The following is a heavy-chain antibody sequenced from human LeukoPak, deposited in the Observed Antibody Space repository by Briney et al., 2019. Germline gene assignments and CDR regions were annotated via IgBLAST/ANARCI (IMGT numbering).Heavy chain of an antibody. CDR3: ARTTQYYDILTGYFDY. V-gene: IGHV3-48*02. CDR2: ISRSSSII. Sequence: PGGSLRLSCAASGFTFSSYSMNWVRQAPGKGLESVSYISRSSSIIYYADSVKGRFTISRDNAKNSLYLQMTSLRDEDTAVYYCARTTQYYDILTGYFDYWGQGTLVTVSS. J-gene: IGHJ4*02. CDR1: GFTFSSYS. D-gene: IGHD3-9*01.